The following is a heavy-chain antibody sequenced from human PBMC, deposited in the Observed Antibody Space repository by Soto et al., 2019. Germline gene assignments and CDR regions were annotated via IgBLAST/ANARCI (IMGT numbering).Heavy chain of an antibody. Sequence: PSETLSLTCAVSGGSISSSNWWSWVRQPPGKGLEWIGEVYQSGSTNYNPSLKSRVTISADKSKNQLSLNLNSVTAADTAVYYCARSPFGVYGIAQWGQGALVTVSS. V-gene: IGHV4-4*02. CDR1: GGSISSSNW. CDR3: ARSPFGVYGIAQ. D-gene: IGHD2-8*01. CDR2: VYQSGST. J-gene: IGHJ4*02.